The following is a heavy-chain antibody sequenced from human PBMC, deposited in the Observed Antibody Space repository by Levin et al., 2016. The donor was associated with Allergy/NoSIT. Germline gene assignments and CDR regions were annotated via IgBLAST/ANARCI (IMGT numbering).Heavy chain of an antibody. D-gene: IGHD6-25*01. CDR1: GDSFSGYY. J-gene: IGHJ4*02. CDR2: VSHSGAT. V-gene: IGHV4-34*01. CDR3: ARARGTLAAASSGFDY. Sequence: SETLSLTCAVYGDSFSGYYGNWIRQSPGKGLQWVGEVSHSGATKYSPSLKSRVTISLDTSKNQFSLRLSSVTAADTAIYFCARARGTLAAASSGFDYWGQGSLVSVSS.